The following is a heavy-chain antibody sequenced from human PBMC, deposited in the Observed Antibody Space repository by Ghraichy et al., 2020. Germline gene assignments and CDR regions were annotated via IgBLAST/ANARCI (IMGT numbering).Heavy chain of an antibody. Sequence: ASVKVSCKASGYTFTGYYMHWVRQAPGQGLEWMGWINPNSGGTNYAQKFQGRVTMTRDTSISTAYMELSRLRSDDTAVYYCAREHILTGYGPDYWGQGTLVTVSS. CDR2: INPNSGGT. J-gene: IGHJ4*02. CDR1: GYTFTGYY. CDR3: AREHILTGYGPDY. V-gene: IGHV1-2*02. D-gene: IGHD3-9*01.